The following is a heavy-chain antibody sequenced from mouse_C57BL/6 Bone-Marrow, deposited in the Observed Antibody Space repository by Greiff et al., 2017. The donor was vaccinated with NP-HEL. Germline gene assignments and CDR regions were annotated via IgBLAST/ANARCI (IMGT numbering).Heavy chain of an antibody. CDR1: GYAFSSYW. J-gene: IGHJ2*01. CDR3: ARSGDYYGSPYYFDY. CDR2: IYPGDSDT. Sequence: QVHVKQSGAELVKPGASVKISCKASGYAFSSYWMNWVKQRPGKGLEWIGQIYPGDSDTNYNGKFKGKATLTADKSSSTAYMQLSSLTSEDSAVYFCARSGDYYGSPYYFDYWGQGTTLTVSS. V-gene: IGHV1-80*01. D-gene: IGHD1-1*01.